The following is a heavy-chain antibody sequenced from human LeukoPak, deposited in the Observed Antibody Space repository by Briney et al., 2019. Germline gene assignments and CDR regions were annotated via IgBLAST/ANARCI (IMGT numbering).Heavy chain of an antibody. CDR1: GGSISSYC. Sequence: SETLTLTCTVSGGSISSYCWSWIRQPPGKGLEWIGYIYYSGSTNYNPSLKSRVTISVDTSKNQFSLKLSSVTAAETAVYYCAREGRYRYGYNEYHSYMDIWGKGTTVTVSS. CDR2: IYYSGST. CDR3: AREGRYRYGYNEYHSYMDI. V-gene: IGHV4-59*01. D-gene: IGHD5-24*01. J-gene: IGHJ6*03.